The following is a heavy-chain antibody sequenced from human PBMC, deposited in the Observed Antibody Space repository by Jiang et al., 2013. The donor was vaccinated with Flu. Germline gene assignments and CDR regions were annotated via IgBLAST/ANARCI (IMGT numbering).Heavy chain of an antibody. J-gene: IGHJ4*02. V-gene: IGHV1-18*01. Sequence: PGASVKVSCKASGYTFTSYGISWVRQAPGQGLEWMGWISAYNGNTNYAQKLQGRVTMTTDTSTSTAYMELRSLRSDDTAVYYCARAPHPYYYDSSGYYSEYFDYWGQGTLVTVSS. CDR3: ARAPHPYYYDSSGYYSEYFDY. D-gene: IGHD3-22*01. CDR2: ISAYNGNT. CDR1: GYTFTSYG.